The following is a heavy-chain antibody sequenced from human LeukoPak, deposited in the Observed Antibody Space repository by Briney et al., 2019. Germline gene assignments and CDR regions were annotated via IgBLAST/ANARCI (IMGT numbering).Heavy chain of an antibody. CDR2: IYYSGST. Sequence: RSSETLSLTCTVSGGSISSYYWSWIRQPPGKGLEWIGYIYYSGSTNYNPSLKSRVTISVDTSKNQFSLQLRSVTAADTAVYYCARDRYYEPLDYWGQGTLVTVST. CDR3: ARDRYYEPLDY. V-gene: IGHV4-59*12. D-gene: IGHD3-22*01. CDR1: GGSISSYY. J-gene: IGHJ4*02.